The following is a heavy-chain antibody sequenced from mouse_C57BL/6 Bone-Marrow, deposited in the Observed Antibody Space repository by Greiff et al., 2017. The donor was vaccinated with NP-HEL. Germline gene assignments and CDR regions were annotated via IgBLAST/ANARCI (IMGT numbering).Heavy chain of an antibody. V-gene: IGHV1-64*01. CDR3: ARGGLRRAWLAY. J-gene: IGHJ3*01. CDR1: GYTFTSYW. D-gene: IGHD2-2*01. Sequence: QVQLQQPGAELVKPGASVKLSCKASGYTFTSYWMHWVKQRPGQGLEWIGMIHPNSGSTNYNEKFKSKATLTVDKSSSTAYMQLSSLTSEDSAVYYCARGGLRRAWLAYWGQGTLVTVSA. CDR2: IHPNSGST.